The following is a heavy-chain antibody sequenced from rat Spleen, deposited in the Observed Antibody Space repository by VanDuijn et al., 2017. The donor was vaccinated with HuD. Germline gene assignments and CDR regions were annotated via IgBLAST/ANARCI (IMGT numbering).Heavy chain of an antibody. CDR1: GFSLTSYN. CDR2: MWSGGST. Sequence: QVQLMESGPGLVQPSETLSLTCTVSGFSLTSYNVHWVRQPPGKGLEWMGVMWSGGSTDYNSAFKSRLSLSRDTSKNQGFLKMNSLHSEYQTTYYIARASILGMDAWGQGSSVTVSS. V-gene: IGHV2-45*01. D-gene: IGHD1-6*01. J-gene: IGHJ4*01. CDR3: ARASILGMDA.